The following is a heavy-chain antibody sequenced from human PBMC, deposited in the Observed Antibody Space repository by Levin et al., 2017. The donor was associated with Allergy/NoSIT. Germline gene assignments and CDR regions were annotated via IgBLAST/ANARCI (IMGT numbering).Heavy chain of an antibody. J-gene: IGHJ4*02. CDR2: ISGSGDST. CDR1: GFTFSTYN. Sequence: GESLKISCAASGFTFSTYNMHWVLQAPGKGLEWVSAISGSGDSTYYADSVKGRFTISRDNSKNTVYLQMNSLRDGDTALYYCAKGLIGGDPDSWGQGTLVTVSS. D-gene: IGHD3-10*01. CDR3: AKGLIGGDPDS. V-gene: IGHV3-23*01.